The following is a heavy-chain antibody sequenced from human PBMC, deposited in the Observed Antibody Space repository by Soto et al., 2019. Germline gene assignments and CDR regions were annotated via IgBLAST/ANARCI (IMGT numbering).Heavy chain of an antibody. D-gene: IGHD3-16*01. Sequence: GESLKISCKGSGYSFTSYWISWVRQMPGKGLEWMGRIDPSDSYTNYSPSFQGHVTISADKSISTAYLQRSSLKASDTAMYYCARMGQSPGFYYYYGMDVWGQGTTVTVSS. CDR3: ARMGQSPGFYYYYGMDV. CDR2: IDPSDSYT. V-gene: IGHV5-10-1*01. J-gene: IGHJ6*02. CDR1: GYSFTSYW.